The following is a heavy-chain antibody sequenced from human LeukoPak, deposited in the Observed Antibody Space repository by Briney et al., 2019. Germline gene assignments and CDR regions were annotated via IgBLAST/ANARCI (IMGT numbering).Heavy chain of an antibody. D-gene: IGHD2-15*01. Sequence: GGSLRLSCAASGLSFSDYWISWLRQAPGKGLEWVANIRPDGSEKQYVDSVKGRFTISRDNTKNSLYLQMSSLRAEDTAVYYCARDGCSGGSCYRERGYYYYYYMDVWGKGTTVTVSS. V-gene: IGHV3-7*01. J-gene: IGHJ6*03. CDR3: ARDGCSGGSCYRERGYYYYYYMDV. CDR1: GLSFSDYW. CDR2: IRPDGSEK.